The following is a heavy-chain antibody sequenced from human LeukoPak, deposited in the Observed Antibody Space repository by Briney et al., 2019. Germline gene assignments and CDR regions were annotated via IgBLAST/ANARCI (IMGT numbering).Heavy chain of an antibody. CDR2: ISTSSTYI. CDR1: GFTFSSYS. D-gene: IGHD1-20*01. V-gene: IGHV3-21*01. Sequence: PGGSLRLSCAASGFTFSSYSMNWVRQAPGKGLESVSSISTSSTYIYYADSVKGRFTISRDNAKNSLYLQMNSLRAEDTAVYYCARDPPFIIGTTFFDYWGQGTLVTVSS. CDR3: ARDPPFIIGTTFFDY. J-gene: IGHJ4*02.